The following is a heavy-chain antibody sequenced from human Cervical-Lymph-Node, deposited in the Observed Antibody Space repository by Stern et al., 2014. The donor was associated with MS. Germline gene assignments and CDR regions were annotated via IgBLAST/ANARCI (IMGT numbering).Heavy chain of an antibody. Sequence: VQLVESGPGLVKPSQTLPLTCTVSGGSINSGGYYWSWIRQYPGKGLEWIGYIYYTGGAYYDPSLKSRLSMSRDTSKNQFSLNLNSVTAADTAVYYCARGARSSDSSGYYFYFDYWGQGTLVTVSS. J-gene: IGHJ4*02. D-gene: IGHD3-22*01. CDR1: GGSINSGGYY. CDR2: IYYTGGA. V-gene: IGHV4-31*03. CDR3: ARGARSSDSSGYYFYFDY.